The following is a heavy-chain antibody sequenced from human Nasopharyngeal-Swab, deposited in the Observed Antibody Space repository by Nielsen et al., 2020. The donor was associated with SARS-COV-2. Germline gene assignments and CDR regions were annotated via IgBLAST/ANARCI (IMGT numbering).Heavy chain of an antibody. J-gene: IGHJ4*02. CDR2: IKDDGSEK. Sequence: SLRLSCAASGITFSKYWMSWVRQAPGRGLEWVANIKDDGSEKYYVDSVKGRFTISRDNAKNSLYLQMSSLRAEDTAVYYCVRIQRGYSYGSDDYWGQGTLVTVSS. D-gene: IGHD5-18*01. CDR3: VRIQRGYSYGSDDY. CDR1: GITFSKYW. V-gene: IGHV3-7*05.